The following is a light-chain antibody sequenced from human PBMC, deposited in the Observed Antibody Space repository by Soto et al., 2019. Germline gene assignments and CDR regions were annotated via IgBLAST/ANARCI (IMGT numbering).Light chain of an antibody. CDR2: LDSDGSH. CDR3: QTWGSGIRMV. CDR1: SGHSSYA. J-gene: IGLJ2*01. Sequence: QLVLTQSPSASASLGASVKLTCTLSSGHSSYAIAWHQQQPEKGPRYLMKLDSDGSHRKGDGIPDRFSGSSSGAERYLTISSLQSEDESDYYCQTWGSGIRMVFGGGTKLTVL. V-gene: IGLV4-69*01.